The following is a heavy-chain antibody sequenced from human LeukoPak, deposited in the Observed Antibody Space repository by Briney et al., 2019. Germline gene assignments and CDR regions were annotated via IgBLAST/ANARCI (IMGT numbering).Heavy chain of an antibody. J-gene: IGHJ4*02. D-gene: IGHD2-15*01. Sequence: GASVKVSCKASGYTFTGYYMHWVRQAPGQGLEWMGWINPNSGGTNYAQKFQGWVTMTRDTSISTAYMELSRLRSDDTAVYYCARDFEYCSGGSCYGGYYFDYWGQGTLVTVSS. CDR1: GYTFTGYY. CDR3: ARDFEYCSGGSCYGGYYFDY. CDR2: INPNSGGT. V-gene: IGHV1-2*04.